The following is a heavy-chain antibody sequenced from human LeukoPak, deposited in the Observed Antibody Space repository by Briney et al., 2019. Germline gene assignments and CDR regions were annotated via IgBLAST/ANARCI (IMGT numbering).Heavy chain of an antibody. CDR1: GFTFSSYG. CDR2: ISYDGSNK. V-gene: IGHV3-30*18. CDR3: AKDHSTYDFWSGYSAGWFDP. D-gene: IGHD3-3*01. Sequence: GGSLRLSCVASGFTFSSYGMHWVRQAPGKGLEWVAVISYDGSNKYYADSVKGRFTISRDNSKNTLYLQMNSLRAEDTAVYYCAKDHSTYDFWSGYSAGWFDPWGQGTLVTVSS. J-gene: IGHJ5*02.